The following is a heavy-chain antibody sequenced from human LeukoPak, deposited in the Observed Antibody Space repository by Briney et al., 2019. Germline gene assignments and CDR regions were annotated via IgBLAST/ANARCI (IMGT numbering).Heavy chain of an antibody. Sequence: RTGGSLRLSCAASGFTFSTYVMSWVRQAPGKGLEWVSTISSSGGSTYYADSVKGRFTISRDNSKNTLYLQMNSLRAEDTAVYYCAKDAIEYDFWSGYYYYYYYYMDVWGKGTTVTVSS. J-gene: IGHJ6*03. CDR3: AKDAIEYDFWSGYYYYYYYYMDV. CDR2: ISSSGGST. CDR1: GFTFSTYV. D-gene: IGHD3-3*01. V-gene: IGHV3-23*01.